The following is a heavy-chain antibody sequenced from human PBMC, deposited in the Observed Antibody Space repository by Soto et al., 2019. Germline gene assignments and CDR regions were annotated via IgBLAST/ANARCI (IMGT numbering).Heavy chain of an antibody. Sequence: SETLSLTCTVSGDSISSNSHYWGWIRQPPGKGLESIANIYYDGNTYYNPSLESRVTISVDPSKNQFSLKLSSVTAADTAVYYCARLAYYYDSSGPSGYYGMDVWGQGTTVTVSS. CDR1: GDSISSNSHY. CDR2: IYYDGNT. J-gene: IGHJ6*02. D-gene: IGHD3-22*01. V-gene: IGHV4-39*01. CDR3: ARLAYYYDSSGPSGYYGMDV.